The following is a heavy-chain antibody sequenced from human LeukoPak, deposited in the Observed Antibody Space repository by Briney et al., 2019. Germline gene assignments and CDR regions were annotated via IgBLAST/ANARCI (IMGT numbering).Heavy chain of an antibody. Sequence: GASVKVSCKAPGYTFTSYGISWVRQAPGQGLEWMGWISAYNGNTNYAQKLQGRVTMTTDTSTSTAYMELRSLRSDDTAVYYCARGGYWDSSGYYLTNYWGQGTLVTVSS. V-gene: IGHV1-18*01. CDR3: ARGGYWDSSGYYLTNY. D-gene: IGHD3-22*01. CDR2: ISAYNGNT. J-gene: IGHJ4*02. CDR1: GYTFTSYG.